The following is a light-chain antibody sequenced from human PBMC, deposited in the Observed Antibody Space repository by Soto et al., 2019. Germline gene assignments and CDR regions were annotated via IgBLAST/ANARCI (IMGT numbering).Light chain of an antibody. Sequence: EIVLTQSPGTLSLSPGERATLSCRASQSVSSSYLVWYQQKLGQAPRVLIYGASTRATGIPARFTGSGSGTEFILTITSLQSEDSAVYYCQEYNTWPWTFGQGTKVDIK. CDR1: QSVSSSY. J-gene: IGKJ1*01. CDR2: GAS. CDR3: QEYNTWPWT. V-gene: IGKV3-15*01.